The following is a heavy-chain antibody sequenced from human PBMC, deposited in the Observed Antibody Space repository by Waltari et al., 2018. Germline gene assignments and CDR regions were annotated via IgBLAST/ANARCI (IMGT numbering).Heavy chain of an antibody. CDR2: ISGSGGIT. Sequence: EVQLVESGGDLVQPGGSLSTSCAASGFTFSSYALSWVRQAPGKGLRWVSAISGSGGITYYADSVKGRFTISRDNSKNTLYLQRNSLRAEDTAVYYCAKGTGYSSGWYTNDYWGQGTLVTVSS. V-gene: IGHV3-23*04. D-gene: IGHD6-19*01. CDR3: AKGTGYSSGWYTNDY. J-gene: IGHJ4*02. CDR1: GFTFSSYA.